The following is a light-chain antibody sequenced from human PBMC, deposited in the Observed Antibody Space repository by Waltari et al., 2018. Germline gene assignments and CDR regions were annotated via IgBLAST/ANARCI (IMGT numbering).Light chain of an antibody. CDR1: ENIGST. J-gene: IGKJ3*01. V-gene: IGKV6-21*02. Sequence: EIVLTQSPAFRSVTPKEDVTITCHASENIGSTLHWYQQKPGQSPKLLIKYASLSISGVPSRFGGSGSGTDFNLTINSLEAEDAATYFCQQSSSLPFTFGPGTTLDMK. CDR2: YAS. CDR3: QQSSSLPFT.